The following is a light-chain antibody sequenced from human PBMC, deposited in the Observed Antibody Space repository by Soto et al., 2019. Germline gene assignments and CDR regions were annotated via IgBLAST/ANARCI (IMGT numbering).Light chain of an antibody. CDR1: QSFNNW. CDR2: KAS. J-gene: IGKJ1*01. CDR3: QQYNSWT. Sequence: DIQMTQSPSTLSASVGDRVTITCRASQSFNNWLAWYQQKPGKAPKLLIYKASNLESGVPSRFSGSGSGTEFTLTSSSLQPDDVGTYYGQQYNSWTFGQGTKVEIK. V-gene: IGKV1-5*03.